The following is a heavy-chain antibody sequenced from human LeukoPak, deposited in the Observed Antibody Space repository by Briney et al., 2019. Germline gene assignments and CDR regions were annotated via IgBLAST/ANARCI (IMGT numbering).Heavy chain of an antibody. V-gene: IGHV1-69*13. CDR2: IIPIFGTA. J-gene: IGHJ4*02. CDR1: GCTFSSYA. Sequence: SVKVSCKASGCTFSSYAISWVRQAPGQGLEWMGGIIPIFGTANYAQKFQGRVTITADESTSTAYMELSSLRSEDTAVYYCARDLEQQLAKYYFDYWGQGTLVTVSS. CDR3: ARDLEQQLAKYYFDY. D-gene: IGHD6-13*01.